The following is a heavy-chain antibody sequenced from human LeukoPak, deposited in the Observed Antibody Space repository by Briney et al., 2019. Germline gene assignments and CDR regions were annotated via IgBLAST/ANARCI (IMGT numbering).Heavy chain of an antibody. CDR1: GLIFHNYA. J-gene: IGHJ3*01. Sequence: PGGSLRLSCAASGLIFHNYALVWIRRAPGKGPAWVSAILGGGGTFYADAVKGRFTISRDNSKNTLYLQMNSLRAEDTATYYCGQDPNGNYIGAFDFWGRGTMVTVSS. D-gene: IGHD4-17*01. V-gene: IGHV3-23*01. CDR2: ILGGGGT. CDR3: GQDPNGNYIGAFDF.